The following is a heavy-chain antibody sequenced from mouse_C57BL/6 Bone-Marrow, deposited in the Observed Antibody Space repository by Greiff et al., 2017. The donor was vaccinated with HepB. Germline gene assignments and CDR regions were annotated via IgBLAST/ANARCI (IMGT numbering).Heavy chain of an antibody. D-gene: IGHD1-1*01. CDR1: GFTFSSYA. V-gene: IGHV5-4*03. CDR2: ISDGGSYT. J-gene: IGHJ1*03. CDR3: ARAPPPYYGSSYWYFDV. Sequence: EVKVVDSGGGLVKPGGSLKLSCAASGFTFSSYAMSWVRQTPEKRLEWVATISDGGSYTYYPDNVKGRFTISRDNAKNNLYLQMSHLKSEDTAMYYCARAPPPYYGSSYWYFDVWGTGTTVTVSS.